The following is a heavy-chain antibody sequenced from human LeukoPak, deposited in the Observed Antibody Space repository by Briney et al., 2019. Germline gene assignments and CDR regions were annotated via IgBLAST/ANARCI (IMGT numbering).Heavy chain of an antibody. CDR2: IYYSGST. CDR3: ARALYYYGSGSDNWFDP. V-gene: IGHV4-39*01. Sequence: TSETLSLTCTVSGGSISSSSYSWGWIRQPPGKGLEWIGSIYYSGSTYYNPSLKSRVTISVDTSKNQFSLKLSSVTAADTAVYYCARALYYYGSGSDNWFDPWGQGTLVTVSS. J-gene: IGHJ5*02. CDR1: GGSISSSSYS. D-gene: IGHD3-10*01.